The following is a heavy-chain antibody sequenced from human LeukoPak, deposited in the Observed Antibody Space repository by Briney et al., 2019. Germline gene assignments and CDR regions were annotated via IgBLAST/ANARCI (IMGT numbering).Heavy chain of an antibody. CDR3: ASPTIRGGDAFDI. J-gene: IGHJ3*02. Sequence: SQTLSLTCTVSGGSISSGGYYWSWIRQPPGKGLEWIGYIYHSGSTYYNPSLKSRVTISVDRSKNQFSLKLSSVTAADTAVYYCASPTIRGGDAFDIWGQGTMVTVSS. CDR2: IYHSGST. V-gene: IGHV4-30-2*01. CDR1: GGSISSGGYY. D-gene: IGHD3-10*01.